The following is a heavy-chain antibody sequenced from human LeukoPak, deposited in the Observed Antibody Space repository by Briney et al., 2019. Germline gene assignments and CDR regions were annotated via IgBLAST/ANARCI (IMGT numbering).Heavy chain of an antibody. CDR3: ARVGPATGENFDY. V-gene: IGHV1-69*04. CDR1: GGAFSSYA. Sequence: SVKVSCKASGGAFSSYAISWVRQAPGQGLEWMGRIIPILGIANYAQKFQGRVTITADKSTSTAYMELSSLRSEDTAVYYCARVGPATGENFDYWGQGTLVTVSS. CDR2: IIPILGIA. J-gene: IGHJ4*02. D-gene: IGHD1-26*01.